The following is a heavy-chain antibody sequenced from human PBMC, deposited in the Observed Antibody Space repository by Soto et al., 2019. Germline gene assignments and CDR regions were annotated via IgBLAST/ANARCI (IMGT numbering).Heavy chain of an antibody. CDR2: IYPGDSDT. CDR1: GYSFTSYW. J-gene: IGHJ6*02. V-gene: IGHV5-51*01. D-gene: IGHD3-10*01. CDR3: AISADYYGSGSHHYYYGMDV. Sequence: PGESLKISCKGSGYSFTSYWIGWVRQMPGKGLEWMGIIYPGDSDTRYSPSFQGQVTISADKSISTAYLQWSSLKASDTAMYYCAISADYYGSGSHHYYYGMDVWGQGTTVTVSS.